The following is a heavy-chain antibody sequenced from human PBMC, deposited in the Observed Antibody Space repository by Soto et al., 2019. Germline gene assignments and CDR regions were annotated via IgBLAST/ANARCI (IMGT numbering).Heavy chain of an antibody. CDR2: ISYDGSNK. CDR1: GFTFSSYG. Sequence: GGSLRLSCAASGFTFSSYGMHWVRQAPGKGLEWVAVISYDGSNKYYADSVKGRFTISRDNSKNTLYLQMNSLRAEDTAVYYCAKSGGSGSYYNFPYYFDYWGQGTLVTVSS. J-gene: IGHJ4*02. V-gene: IGHV3-30*18. CDR3: AKSGGSGSYYNFPYYFDY. D-gene: IGHD3-10*01.